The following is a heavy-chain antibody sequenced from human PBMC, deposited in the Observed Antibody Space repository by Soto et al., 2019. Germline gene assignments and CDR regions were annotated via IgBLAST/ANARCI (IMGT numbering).Heavy chain of an antibody. Sequence: QVQLLESGPGLVKPSGTLSLNCSVSGDAITRHYWSWIRQSPGKGLEWLGYFFHTGTALYNPSLRSRASMSVDTSKNQFSLKLTSVIPADTAVYFCARNYGGNSQFFDLWGRGTLVTVSS. CDR3: ARNYGGNSQFFDL. CDR1: GDAITRHY. V-gene: IGHV4-59*11. CDR2: FFHTGTA. D-gene: IGHD4-17*01. J-gene: IGHJ2*01.